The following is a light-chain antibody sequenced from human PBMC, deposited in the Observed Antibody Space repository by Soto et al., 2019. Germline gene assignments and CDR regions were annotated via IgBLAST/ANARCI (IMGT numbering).Light chain of an antibody. CDR2: YNS. CDR3: ATWDDSLSGYV. Sequence: QSVLTQPPSASGTPGQRVTISCSGSSSSIGSNSVYWYQHLPGTAPQLLIYYNSQRPSGVPDRLSGSKSGTSASLAISGLRSEDEADYYCATWDDSLSGYVFGTGTKVTVL. V-gene: IGLV1-47*02. J-gene: IGLJ1*01. CDR1: SSSIGSNS.